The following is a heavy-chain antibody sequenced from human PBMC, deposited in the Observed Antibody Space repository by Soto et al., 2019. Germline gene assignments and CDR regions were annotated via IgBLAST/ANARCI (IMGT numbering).Heavy chain of an antibody. CDR1: GYTFTSYA. CDR3: ARVPFGSGSYSH. J-gene: IGHJ4*02. Sequence: GASVKVACKASGYTFTSYARHWVSQAPGQRLEWMGWINAGNGNTKYSQKFQGRVTITRDTSASTAYMELSSLRSEDTAVYYCARVPFGSGSYSHWGQGTLVTVSS. CDR2: INAGNGNT. V-gene: IGHV1-3*01. D-gene: IGHD3-10*01.